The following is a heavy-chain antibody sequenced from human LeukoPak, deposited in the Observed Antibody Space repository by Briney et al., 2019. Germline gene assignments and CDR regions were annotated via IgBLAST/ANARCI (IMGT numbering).Heavy chain of an antibody. Sequence: SVKVSCKASGGTFSSYAISWVRQAPGQGLEWMGRIIPIFGTANYAQKFQGRVTITTDESTSTAYMELSSLRSEDTAVYYCAREIDPPGIAAAGSGGAFDIWGQGTMVTVSS. CDR3: AREIDPPGIAAAGSGGAFDI. J-gene: IGHJ3*02. V-gene: IGHV1-69*05. CDR1: GGTFSSYA. D-gene: IGHD6-13*01. CDR2: IIPIFGTA.